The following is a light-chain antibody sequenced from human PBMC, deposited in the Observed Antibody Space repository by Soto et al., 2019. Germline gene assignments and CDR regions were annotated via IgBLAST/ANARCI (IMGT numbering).Light chain of an antibody. CDR2: GAS. J-gene: IGKJ1*01. CDR3: HQYGSSQT. V-gene: IGKV3-20*01. CDR1: QTVGSSF. Sequence: SVLTQSPGTLSLSPGERATLSCRASQTVGSSFLAWFQHKPGQAPRLLIYGASTRATGIPDRFSGSGSGTDFTLTISRLEPEDFAVYYCHQYGSSQTFGQGTKVDI.